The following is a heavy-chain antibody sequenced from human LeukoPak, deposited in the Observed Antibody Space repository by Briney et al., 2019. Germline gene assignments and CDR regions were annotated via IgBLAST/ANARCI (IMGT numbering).Heavy chain of an antibody. CDR1: GGSISSYY. D-gene: IGHD4-17*01. V-gene: IGHV4-4*07. J-gene: IGHJ4*02. CDR2: IYTSGST. CDR3: ARGPVDYELPKGYIDY. Sequence: SETLSLTCTVSGGSISSYYWSWIRQPAGKGLEWIGRIYTSGSTNYNPSLKSRVTMSVDTSKNQFSLKLSSVTAADTAVYFCARGPVDYELPKGYIDYWGQGTLVTVSS.